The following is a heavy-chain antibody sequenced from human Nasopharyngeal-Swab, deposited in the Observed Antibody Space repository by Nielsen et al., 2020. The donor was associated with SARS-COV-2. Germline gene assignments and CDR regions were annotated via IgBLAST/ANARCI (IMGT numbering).Heavy chain of an antibody. CDR3: ARSGPHYGMDV. V-gene: IGHV4-34*01. Sequence: CQAPGKGLEWIGEINHSGSTNYNPSLKSRVTISVDTSKNQFSLKLSSVTAADTAVYYCARSGPHYGMDVWGQGTTVTVSS. CDR2: INHSGST. J-gene: IGHJ6*02.